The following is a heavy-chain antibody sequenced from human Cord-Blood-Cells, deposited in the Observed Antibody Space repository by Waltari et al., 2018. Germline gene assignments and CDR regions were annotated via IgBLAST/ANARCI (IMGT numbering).Heavy chain of an antibody. V-gene: IGHV1-18*01. J-gene: IGHJ4*02. CDR2: SRCLNVNA. CDR3: ARTGGYDFDY. D-gene: IGHD7-27*01. Sequence: QVQLVQSGAEVKKPGASVKVSCQASGNTFTGYGISWVRQAPGQGLEWMGWSRCLNVNANICQKLQGRCTMTTDTSTSTGYMEPRRLRSDGTGGYYCARTGGYDFDYWGQGTLVTVSS. CDR1: GNTFTGYG.